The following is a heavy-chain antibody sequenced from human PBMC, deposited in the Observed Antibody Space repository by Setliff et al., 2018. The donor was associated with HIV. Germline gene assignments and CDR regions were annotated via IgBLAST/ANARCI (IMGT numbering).Heavy chain of an antibody. Sequence: ASVKVSCKASGDIFSRYGISWVRQAPGQGLEWMGGIIPIYGTANSAQKFQGRVTITADESTSTAYMELSNLRSEATAVYFCARDGGYSGHQWFGDAFDIWGQGTMVTVSS. V-gene: IGHV1-69*13. CDR3: ARDGGYSGHQWFGDAFDI. D-gene: IGHD5-12*01. CDR1: GDIFSRYG. CDR2: IIPIYGTA. J-gene: IGHJ3*02.